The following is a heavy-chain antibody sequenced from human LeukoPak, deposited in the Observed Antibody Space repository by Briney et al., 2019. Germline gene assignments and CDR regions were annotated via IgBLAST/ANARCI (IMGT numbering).Heavy chain of an antibody. J-gene: IGHJ4*02. Sequence: GGSLRLSCAASGFTFSTSTMRWVRQAPGKGLEWVSSISDGGTTYYVDSVKSRFTISRDNSKNTLYVQMNSLRAEDTAVYYCATRGRTGASDNWGQGTLVTVSS. CDR2: ISDGGTT. D-gene: IGHD1-26*01. CDR1: GFTFSTST. CDR3: ATRGRTGASDN. V-gene: IGHV3-23*01.